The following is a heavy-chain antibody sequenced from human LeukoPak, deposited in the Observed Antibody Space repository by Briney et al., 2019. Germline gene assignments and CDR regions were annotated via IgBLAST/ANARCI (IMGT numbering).Heavy chain of an antibody. CDR3: ARTRGSHPSPFDS. CDR1: GFTFSSYS. Sequence: GGSLRLSCAASGFTFSSYSMNWVRQAPGKGLEWVSYISSSSSTIYYADSVKGRFTISRDNSRNMVYLQMSSLRAEDTAVYYCARTRGSHPSPFDSWGQGTLVTVSS. CDR2: ISSSSSTI. J-gene: IGHJ4*02. V-gene: IGHV3-48*01. D-gene: IGHD3-10*01.